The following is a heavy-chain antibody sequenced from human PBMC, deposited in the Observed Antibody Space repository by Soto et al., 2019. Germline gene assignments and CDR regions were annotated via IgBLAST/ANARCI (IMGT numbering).Heavy chain of an antibody. CDR1: GGSITTGGYY. CDR2: IYYSGST. CDR3: ARQYESLRGFGELASCYFDY. J-gene: IGHJ4*02. D-gene: IGHD3-10*01. V-gene: IGHV4-39*01. Sequence: LSLTCTVSGGSITTGGYYWGWIRQPPGKGLEWIGRIYYSGSTYYNPSLKSRVTISVDTSKNQFSLKLSSVTAADTAVYYCARQYESLRGFGELASCYFDYWGQGTLVTVSS.